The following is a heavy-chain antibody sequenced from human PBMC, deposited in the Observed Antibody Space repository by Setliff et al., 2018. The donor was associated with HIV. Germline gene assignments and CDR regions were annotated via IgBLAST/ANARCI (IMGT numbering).Heavy chain of an antibody. J-gene: IGHJ4*02. CDR1: GFTFNTYS. D-gene: IGHD6-13*01. CDR3: ATQTGFYNSHWYDY. CDR2: ISSTSTYI. V-gene: IGHV3-21*01. Sequence: GGSLRLSCAASGFTFNTYSLNWVRQAPGKGLEWFSSISSTSTYIYYADSVRGRFTISRDNAKNTLYLQMNSLRAEDTGVYYCATQTGFYNSHWYDYWGQGTMVTVSS.